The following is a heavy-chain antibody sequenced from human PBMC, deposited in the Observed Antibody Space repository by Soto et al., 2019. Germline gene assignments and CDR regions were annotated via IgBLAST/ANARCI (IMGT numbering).Heavy chain of an antibody. J-gene: IGHJ6*02. CDR3: ARRWNGSGMDV. V-gene: IGHV1-69*05. D-gene: IGHD1-1*01. CDR2: IIPIFGTA. CDR1: GGTFSSYA. Sequence: QVQLVQSGAEVKKPGSSVKVSCKASGGTFSSYAISWVRQAPGQGLEWMGGIIPIFGTANYAQKFQARVTITSDESTITAYIGLRILRFEDTAVYYWARRWNGSGMDVWGQGTTVTVSS.